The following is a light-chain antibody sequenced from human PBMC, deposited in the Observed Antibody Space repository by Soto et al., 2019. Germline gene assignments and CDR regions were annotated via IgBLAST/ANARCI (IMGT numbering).Light chain of an antibody. CDR1: QSVRGN. CDR2: GAS. J-gene: IGKJ5*01. CDR3: QQYNNWPFIT. V-gene: IGKV3-15*01. Sequence: EIVMTQSRATLSVSPGERATLSCRASQSVRGNLAWYQQKPGQSPRLLIYGASSRATGIPARFSGSGSGTEFTLTISSLQSEDFAVYYCQQYNNWPFITFGQGTRLEIK.